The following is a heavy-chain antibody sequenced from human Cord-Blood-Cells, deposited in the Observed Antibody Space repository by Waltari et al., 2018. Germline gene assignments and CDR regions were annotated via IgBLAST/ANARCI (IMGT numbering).Heavy chain of an antibody. CDR3: ARIANINSSFDY. J-gene: IGHJ4*02. Sequence: QVQLQQWGAGLLKPSETLSLTCAVYGGSFSGYYWSWIRQPPGKGLEWTGEINHSGSTSYNPSLKSRVTIAVDTSKNQFSLKLSSVTAADTAVYYCARIANINSSFDYWGQGTLVTVSS. D-gene: IGHD1-26*01. V-gene: IGHV4-34*01. CDR1: GGSFSGYY. CDR2: INHSGST.